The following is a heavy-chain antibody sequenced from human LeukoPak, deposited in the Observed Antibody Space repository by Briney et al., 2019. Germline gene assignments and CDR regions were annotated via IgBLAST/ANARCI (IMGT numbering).Heavy chain of an antibody. Sequence: SETLSLTCTVSGGSLRIYYWSWLRQPPGKGLEWVGFFYYGGNTYYNSSLKSRVTISVDMSKSQFSLKLSSVTAADTAVYYCARVVGSNWFDPWGQGTLVTVSS. CDR1: GGSLRIYY. CDR2: FYYGGNT. D-gene: IGHD2-15*01. J-gene: IGHJ5*02. CDR3: ARVVGSNWFDP. V-gene: IGHV4-59*01.